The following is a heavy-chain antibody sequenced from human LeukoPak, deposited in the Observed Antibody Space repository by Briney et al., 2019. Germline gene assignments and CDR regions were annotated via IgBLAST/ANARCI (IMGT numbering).Heavy chain of an antibody. CDR1: GFTFSSYW. CDR3: ARGYYDSSGEGGSGGVDY. Sequence: GGSLRLSCAASGFTFSSYWMHWVRQAPGKGLVWVSRINSDGSSTSYADSVEGRFTISRDNAKNTLYLQMNSLRAEDTAVYYCARGYYDSSGEGGSGGVDYWGQGTLVTVSS. D-gene: IGHD3-22*01. V-gene: IGHV3-74*01. J-gene: IGHJ4*02. CDR2: INSDGSST.